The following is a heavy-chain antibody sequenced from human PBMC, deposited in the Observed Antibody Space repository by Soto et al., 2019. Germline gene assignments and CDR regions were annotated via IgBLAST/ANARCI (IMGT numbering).Heavy chain of an antibody. V-gene: IGHV4-38-2*02. Sequence: SETLSLTCAVSGYSISSGYYWGWIRQPPGKGLEWIGSIYHSGSTYYNPSLKSRVTISVDTSKNQFSLKLSSVTAADTAVYYCARDLKSEGEENWFDPWGQGTLVTVSS. D-gene: IGHD1-26*01. CDR3: ARDLKSEGEENWFDP. CDR1: GYSISSGYY. J-gene: IGHJ5*02. CDR2: IYHSGST.